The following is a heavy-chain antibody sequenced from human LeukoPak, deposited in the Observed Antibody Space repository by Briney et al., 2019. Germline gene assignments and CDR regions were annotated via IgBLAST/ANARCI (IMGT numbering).Heavy chain of an antibody. Sequence: GGSLRLSCTASGFTFSTNSMNWVRQAPGKGLEWVSYIGGRSAAIYYADSVKGRFTISGDNAKNSLYLQMNSLRAEDTVVYYCARARAAHPYYFDYWGRGTLVAVSS. V-gene: IGHV3-48*04. D-gene: IGHD6-6*01. CDR2: IGGRSAAI. J-gene: IGHJ4*02. CDR3: ARARAAHPYYFDY. CDR1: GFTFSTNS.